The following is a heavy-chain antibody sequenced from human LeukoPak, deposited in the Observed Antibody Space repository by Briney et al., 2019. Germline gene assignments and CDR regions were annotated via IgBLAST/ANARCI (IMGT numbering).Heavy chain of an antibody. J-gene: IGHJ5*02. V-gene: IGHV3-20*04. D-gene: IGHD3-3*01. CDR1: GFTFDDYG. CDR2: INWNGGST. Sequence: GGSLRLSCAASGFTFDDYGMSWVRQAPGKGLEWVSGINWNGGSTGYADSVKGRFTISRDNAKNSLYLQMNSLRAEDTALYYCARVSTIFGVVTEYNWFDPWGQGTLVTVSS. CDR3: ARVSTIFGVVTEYNWFDP.